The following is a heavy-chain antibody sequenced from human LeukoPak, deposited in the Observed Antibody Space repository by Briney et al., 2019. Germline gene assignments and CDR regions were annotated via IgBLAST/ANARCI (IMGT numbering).Heavy chain of an antibody. D-gene: IGHD2-15*01. Sequence: GGSLRLSCAASGFTFSSYSMNWVRQAPGKGLEWVSSISSSSSYIYYADSVKGRFTISRDNAKNSLYLQMNSLRAEDTAVYYCAKAGAVVVVAAKYFDYWGQGTLVTVSS. J-gene: IGHJ4*02. CDR1: GFTFSSYS. CDR3: AKAGAVVVVAAKYFDY. CDR2: ISSSSSYI. V-gene: IGHV3-21*01.